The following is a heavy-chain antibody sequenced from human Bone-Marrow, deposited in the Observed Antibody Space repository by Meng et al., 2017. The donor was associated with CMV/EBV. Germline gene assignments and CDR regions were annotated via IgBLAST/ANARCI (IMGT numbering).Heavy chain of an antibody. CDR1: GFTVSSSY. J-gene: IGHJ4*02. V-gene: IGHV3-53*01. CDR2: IYSAGTT. CDR3: ARRLYGSGTLDY. D-gene: IGHD3-10*01. Sequence: GESLKISCAASGFTVSSSYLSWVRQAPGKGLEWVSVIYSAGTTYYADSVKGRFTISRDNSKNTMYLQMNSLRAEDTAVYYCARRLYGSGTLDYWGQGNLVTVSS.